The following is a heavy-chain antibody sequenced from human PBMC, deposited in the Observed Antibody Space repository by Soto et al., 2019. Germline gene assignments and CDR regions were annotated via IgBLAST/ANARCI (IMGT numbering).Heavy chain of an antibody. Sequence: EVQLVESGGGLVKPGGSLRLSCAASGFTFSSYSMNWVRQAPGKGLEWVSSISSSSSYIYYADSVKGRFTISRDNAKNSRYQQINSLRAEDTAVYYCARVLSSGWSPGGYWGQGTLVTVSS. CDR3: ARVLSSGWSPGGY. D-gene: IGHD6-19*01. CDR1: GFTFSSYS. J-gene: IGHJ4*02. CDR2: ISSSSSYI. V-gene: IGHV3-21*01.